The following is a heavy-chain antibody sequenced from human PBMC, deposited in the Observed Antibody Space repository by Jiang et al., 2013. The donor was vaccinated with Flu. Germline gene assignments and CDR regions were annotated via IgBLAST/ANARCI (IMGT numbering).Heavy chain of an antibody. CDR2: IYYSGST. CDR1: GGSISSGGYY. J-gene: IGHJ4*02. V-gene: IGHV4-31*03. Sequence: GSGLVKPSQTLSLTCTVSGGSISSGGYYWSWIRQHPGKGLEWIGYIYYSGSTYYNPSLKSRVTISVDTSKNQFSLKLSSVTAADTAVYYCARRATSSLVDYWGQGTLVTVSS. CDR3: ARRATSSLVDY. D-gene: IGHD2-15*01.